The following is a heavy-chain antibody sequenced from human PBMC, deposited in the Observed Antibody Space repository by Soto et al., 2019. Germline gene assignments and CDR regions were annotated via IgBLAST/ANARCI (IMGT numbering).Heavy chain of an antibody. CDR3: ARDAGGQLNRPGNLYYYGMDV. CDR1: GFTFSSYG. Sequence: GGSLRLSCAASGFTFSSYGMHWVRQAPGKGLEWVAVIWYDGSNKYYADSVKGRFTISRDNSKNTLYLQMNSLRAEDTAVYYCARDAGGQLNRPGNLYYYGMDVWGQGTTVTVSS. J-gene: IGHJ6*02. D-gene: IGHD6-6*01. CDR2: IWYDGSNK. V-gene: IGHV3-30*19.